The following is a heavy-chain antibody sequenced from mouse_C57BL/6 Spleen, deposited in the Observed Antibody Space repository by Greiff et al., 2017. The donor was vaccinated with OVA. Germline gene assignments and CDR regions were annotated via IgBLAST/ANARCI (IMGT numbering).Heavy chain of an antibody. J-gene: IGHJ4*01. CDR3: ARHGAMDY. CDR2: ISSGGSYT. CDR1: GFTFSSYG. V-gene: IGHV5-6*01. Sequence: EVHLVESGGDLVKPGGSLKLSCAASGFTFSSYGMSWVRQTPDKRLEWVATISSGGSYTYYPDSVKGRFTISRDNAKNTLYLQMSSLKSEDTAMYYCARHGAMDYWGQGTSVTVSS.